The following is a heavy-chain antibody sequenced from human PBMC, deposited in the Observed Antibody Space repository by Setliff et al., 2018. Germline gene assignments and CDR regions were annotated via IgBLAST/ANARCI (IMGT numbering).Heavy chain of an antibody. J-gene: IGHJ1*01. CDR2: TIPLFGTT. V-gene: IGHV1-69*13. Sequence: ASVKVSCKASGGTFSNYGVSWVRQAPGQGLEWMGGTIPLFGTTDYAQKFQGRVTITADESTSTAYMELSSLRSEDTAVYYCARVSGWDYREYFQHWGQGTLVTVSS. CDR1: GGTFSNYG. D-gene: IGHD4-4*01. CDR3: ARVSGWDYREYFQH.